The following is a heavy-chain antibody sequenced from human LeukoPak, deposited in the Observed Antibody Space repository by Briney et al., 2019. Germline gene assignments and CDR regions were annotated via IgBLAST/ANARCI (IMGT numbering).Heavy chain of an antibody. Sequence: GGSLRLSCAASGFTFSSYAMSWVRQAPGKGLEWVSAISGSGGSTYYADSVKGRFTISRDNSKNTLYLQMNSLRAADTAVYYCAKDQGSSGSKDAFDIWGQGTMVTVSS. D-gene: IGHD3-22*01. CDR3: AKDQGSSGSKDAFDI. CDR2: ISGSGGST. CDR1: GFTFSSYA. V-gene: IGHV3-23*01. J-gene: IGHJ3*02.